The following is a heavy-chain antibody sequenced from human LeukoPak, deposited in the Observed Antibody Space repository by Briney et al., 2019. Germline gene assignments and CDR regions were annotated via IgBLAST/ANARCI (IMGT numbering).Heavy chain of an antibody. J-gene: IGHJ6*02. D-gene: IGHD1-26*01. CDR1: GGTFSSYA. CDR3: ARELPGGEIVPHYYYYGMDV. CDR2: IIPILGIA. Sequence: SVKVSCKASGGTFSSYAISWVRQAPGQGLEWMGRIIPILGIANYAQKFQGRVTITADKSTSTAYMELSSLRSEDTAVYYCARELPGGEIVPHYYYYGMDVWGQGTTVTVSS. V-gene: IGHV1-69*04.